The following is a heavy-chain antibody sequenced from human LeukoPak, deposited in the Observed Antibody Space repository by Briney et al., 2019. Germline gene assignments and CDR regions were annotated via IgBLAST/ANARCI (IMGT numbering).Heavy chain of an antibody. CDR2: ISWNSGSI. J-gene: IGHJ4*02. CDR3: AKDIATGNRLYYFDY. V-gene: IGHV3-9*01. Sequence: GGSLRLSCAASGFTFYDYAMHWVRQAPGKGLEWVSGISWNSGSIGYADSVKGRFTVSRDNAKNSLYQQMNSLRAEDTALYYCAKDIATGNRLYYFDYWGQGTLVTVSS. D-gene: IGHD1-14*01. CDR1: GFTFYDYA.